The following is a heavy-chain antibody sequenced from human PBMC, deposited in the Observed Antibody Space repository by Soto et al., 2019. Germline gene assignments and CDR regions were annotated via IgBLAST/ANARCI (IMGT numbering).Heavy chain of an antibody. CDR2: INHSGST. J-gene: IGHJ3*02. D-gene: IGHD3-22*01. CDR1: GGSFSGYY. Sequence: SETLSLTCAVSGGSFSGYYWSWIRQPPGKGLEWIGEINHSGSTNYNPSLKSRVTISVDTSKNQFSLKLSSVTATDTAVHYCVNHYYDSSGDAFDIWGQGTMVTVSS. V-gene: IGHV4-34*01. CDR3: VNHYYDSSGDAFDI.